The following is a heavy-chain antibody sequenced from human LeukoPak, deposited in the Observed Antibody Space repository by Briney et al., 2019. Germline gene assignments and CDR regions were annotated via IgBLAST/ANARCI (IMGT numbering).Heavy chain of an antibody. J-gene: IGHJ4*02. CDR2: IYYSGST. CDR3: ARDRSYDSSGYYYPWYFDY. V-gene: IGHV4-39*07. Sequence: SETLSLTCTVSGGSISSSSYYWGWIRQPPGKGLEWIGSIYYSGSTYYNPSLKSRVTISVDTSKNQFSLKLSSVTAADTAVYYCARDRSYDSSGYYYPWYFDYWGQGTLVTVSS. D-gene: IGHD3-22*01. CDR1: GGSISSSSYY.